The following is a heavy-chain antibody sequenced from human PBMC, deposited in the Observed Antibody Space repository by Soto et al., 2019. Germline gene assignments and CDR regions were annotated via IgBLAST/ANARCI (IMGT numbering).Heavy chain of an antibody. CDR2: ITADGGT. CDR1: GFTVSSHA. D-gene: IGHD2-15*01. Sequence: EVQVLESGGGLVQPGGSLRLSCEGSGFTVSSHAMTWIRQAPGKGPEWVSTITADGGTYYADSVKGRFAMSRDTSDSTPYLQMNSLGAEDTAAYYCAPHVSCSGGSCQYDAFAIRGQGTMVTVSS. CDR3: APHVSCSGGSCQYDAFAI. J-gene: IGHJ3*02. V-gene: IGHV3-23*01.